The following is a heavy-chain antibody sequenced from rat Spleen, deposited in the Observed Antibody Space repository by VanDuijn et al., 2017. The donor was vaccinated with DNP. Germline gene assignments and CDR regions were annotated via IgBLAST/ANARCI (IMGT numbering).Heavy chain of an antibody. CDR2: ISSCGNT. J-gene: IGHJ2*01. V-gene: IGHV2-6*01. CDR1: GFSLTTYS. CDR3: AREREPNNNPYYFDY. Sequence: QVQLKESGPGLVQASETLSLTCTVSGFSLTTYSVSWVRQPPGKGLEWIAAISSCGNTYFNSAVKSRLSISRDTSKSQVFLGMNSLQAEDTAIYFCAREREPNNNPYYFDYWGQGVMVTVSS. D-gene: IGHD1-10*01.